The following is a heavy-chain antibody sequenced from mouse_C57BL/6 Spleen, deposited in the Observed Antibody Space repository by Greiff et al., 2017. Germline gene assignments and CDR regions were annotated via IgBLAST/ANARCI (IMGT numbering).Heavy chain of an antibody. CDR2: IDPSDSYT. V-gene: IGHV1-69*01. CDR3: ARTPITTVVAHFDY. D-gene: IGHD1-1*01. J-gene: IGHJ2*01. CDR1: GYTFTSYW. Sequence: QVQLQQPGAELVMPGASVKLSCKASGYTFTSYWMHWVKQRPGQGLEWIGEIDPSDSYTNYNPKFKGKSTLPVDKSSSTAYMQLSSLTSEDSAVYYFARTPITTVVAHFDYWGQGTTLTVSS.